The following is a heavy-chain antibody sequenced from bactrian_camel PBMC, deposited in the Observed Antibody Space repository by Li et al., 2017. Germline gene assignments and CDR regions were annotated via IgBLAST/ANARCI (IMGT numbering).Heavy chain of an antibody. CDR3: AADPPVSWYEGYNY. V-gene: IGHV3S42*01. D-gene: IGHD6*01. Sequence: VQLVESGGGSVEAGGSLTLSCAASGTQIMHCMGWFRQAPGKERVGVATIEGGGGSTRYADSVQGRFTISRDKSKNTLYLQMNNLKPEDTAMYYCAADPPVSWYEGYNYWGQGTQVTVS. CDR2: IEGGGGST. J-gene: IGHJ4*01. CDR1: GTQIMHC.